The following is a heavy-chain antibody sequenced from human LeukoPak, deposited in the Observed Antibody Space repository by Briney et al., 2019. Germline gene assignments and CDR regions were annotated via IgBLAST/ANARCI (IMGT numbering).Heavy chain of an antibody. Sequence: PGGSPRLSCAASGFTFSSYAMTWVRQAPGKGLEWVSSVSASGGGTYYADSVQGRFTISRDNSNDTLYLQMNSLTAEDTAVYYCVKARVVVAPALAFDCWGQGTLVTVSS. D-gene: IGHD2-15*01. J-gene: IGHJ4*02. V-gene: IGHV3-23*01. CDR2: VSASGGGT. CDR1: GFTFSSYA. CDR3: VKARVVVAPALAFDC.